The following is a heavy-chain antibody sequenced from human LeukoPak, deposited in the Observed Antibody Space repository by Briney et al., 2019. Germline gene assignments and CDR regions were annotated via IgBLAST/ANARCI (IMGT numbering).Heavy chain of an antibody. CDR3: ARGSGEQWLNLDY. CDR2: INHSGST. J-gene: IGHJ4*02. CDR1: GGSFSGYY. Sequence: PSETLSLTCAVYGGSFSGYYWSWIRQPPGKGLEWIGEINHSGSTNHNPSLKSRVTISVDTSKNQFSLKLSSVTAADTAVYYCARGSGEQWLNLDYWGQGTLVTVSS. V-gene: IGHV4-34*01. D-gene: IGHD6-19*01.